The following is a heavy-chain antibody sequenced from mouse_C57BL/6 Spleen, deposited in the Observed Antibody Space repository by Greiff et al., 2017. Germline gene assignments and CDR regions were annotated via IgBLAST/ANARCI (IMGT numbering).Heavy chain of an antibody. CDR1: GYTFTSYW. CDR3: ARGSRQLRLSYYAMDY. D-gene: IGHD3-2*02. J-gene: IGHJ4*01. Sequence: QVQLQQPGAELVRPGSSVKLSCKASGYTFTSYWMHWVKQRPIQGLEWIGNIDPSDSETHSNQKFKDKATLPVDKSSSTAYMQLSSLTSEDSAVYYCARGSRQLRLSYYAMDYWGQGTSVTVSS. V-gene: IGHV1-52*01. CDR2: IDPSDSET.